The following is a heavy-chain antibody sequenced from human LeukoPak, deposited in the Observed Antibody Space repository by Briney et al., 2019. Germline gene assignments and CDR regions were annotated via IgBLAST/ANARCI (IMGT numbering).Heavy chain of an antibody. CDR3: ARDSGSRYCSSTSCYDAFDI. Sequence: GASVKVSCKASGGTFSSYAISWVRQAPGQGLEWMGGIIPIFGTTNYAQKFQGRVTITADESTSTAYMELSSLRSEDTAVYYCARDSGSRYCSSTSCYDAFDIWGQGTMVTVSS. CDR2: IIPIFGTT. J-gene: IGHJ3*02. CDR1: GGTFSSYA. D-gene: IGHD2-2*01. V-gene: IGHV1-69*13.